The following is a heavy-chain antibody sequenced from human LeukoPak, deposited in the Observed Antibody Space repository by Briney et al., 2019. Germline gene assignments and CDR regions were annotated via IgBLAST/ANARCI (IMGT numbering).Heavy chain of an antibody. CDR2: IKEDGSEK. Sequence: GGSLRLSCAASGFTFSRYWMSWVRQAPGKGLEWVANIKEDGSEKHYVDSVKGRFSISRDNAKNSVYLQMNSLRAEDTAVYYCVRDRYFSYWGQGTLVTVSS. D-gene: IGHD3-9*01. V-gene: IGHV3-7*01. CDR3: VRDRYFSY. J-gene: IGHJ4*02. CDR1: GFTFSRYW.